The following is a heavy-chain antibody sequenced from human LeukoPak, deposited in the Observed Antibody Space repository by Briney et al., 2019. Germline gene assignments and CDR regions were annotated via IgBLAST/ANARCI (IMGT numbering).Heavy chain of an antibody. Sequence: SETLSLTCAVYGGSFSGYYWSWIRQPPGKGLEWIGYIYYSGSTNYNPSLKSRVTISVDTSKNQFSLKLSSVTAADTAVYYCARGRFSSVWFDPWGQGTLVTVSS. V-gene: IGHV4-59*01. J-gene: IGHJ5*02. CDR1: GGSFSGYY. CDR3: ARGRFSSVWFDP. D-gene: IGHD3-3*01. CDR2: IYYSGST.